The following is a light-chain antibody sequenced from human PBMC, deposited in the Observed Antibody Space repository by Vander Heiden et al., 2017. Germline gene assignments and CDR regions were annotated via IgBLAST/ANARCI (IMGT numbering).Light chain of an antibody. CDR3: SSYAGSRTFVL. J-gene: IGLJ2*01. V-gene: IGLV2-23*02. CDR2: EVN. Sequence: QSALTQPASVSGSPRQSITISCTGTRSDVYSYNLVSWYQQHPGKAPKLIIYEVNKRPSGVSNRFSGSKSGNTASLTISGLQTEDEAHYYCSSYAGSRTFVLFGGGTRLTVL. CDR1: RSDVYSYNL.